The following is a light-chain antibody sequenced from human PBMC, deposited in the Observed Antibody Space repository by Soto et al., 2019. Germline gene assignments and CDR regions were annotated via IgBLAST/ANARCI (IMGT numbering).Light chain of an antibody. CDR2: EVS. Sequence: QSVLAQPASVSGSPGQSITISCTGTSSDVGGYNYVSWYQQHPGKAPNLMIYEVSNRPSGVSNRFSGSKSGNTASLTISGLXAEDEADYYCSSYTSSSALDVFGTGTKVTVL. V-gene: IGLV2-14*01. J-gene: IGLJ1*01. CDR3: SSYTSSSALDV. CDR1: SSDVGGYNY.